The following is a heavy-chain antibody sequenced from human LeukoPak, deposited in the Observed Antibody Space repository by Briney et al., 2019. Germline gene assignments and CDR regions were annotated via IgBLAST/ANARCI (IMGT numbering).Heavy chain of an antibody. V-gene: IGHV3-23*01. Sequence: PGGSLRLSCAASGFTFSSYAMSWVRQAPGKGLEWVSAISGSGGSTYYADSVKGRFTISRDNSKNTLYLQMNSLRAEDTAVYYCARPGPYYDILTGYYGYWGQGTLVTVSS. CDR1: GFTFSSYA. CDR2: ISGSGGST. D-gene: IGHD3-9*01. CDR3: ARPGPYYDILTGYYGY. J-gene: IGHJ4*02.